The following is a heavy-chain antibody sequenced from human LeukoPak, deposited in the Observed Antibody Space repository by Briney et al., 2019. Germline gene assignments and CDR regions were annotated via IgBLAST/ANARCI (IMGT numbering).Heavy chain of an antibody. D-gene: IGHD6-6*01. CDR2: INRSGST. CDR3: ARDGIAARPGFFDY. V-gene: IGHV4-38-2*02. J-gene: IGHJ4*02. CDR1: GYSISSGYF. Sequence: SETLSLTCIVSGYSISSGYFWGWIRPPPGKGLEWIGEINRSGSTNYNPSLKSRVTISVDTSKNQFSLKLSSVTAADTAVYYCARDGIAARPGFFDYWGQGTLVTVSS.